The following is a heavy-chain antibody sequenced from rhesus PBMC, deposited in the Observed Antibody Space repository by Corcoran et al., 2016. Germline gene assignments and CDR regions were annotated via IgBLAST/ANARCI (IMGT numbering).Heavy chain of an antibody. CDR3: APGTGTTNY. Sequence: QLQLQESGPGLVKPSEPLSLTCAVSGCSIRRNHWSWIRHPPGKGLEWIGRIYGSGGSTDYNTSLKSRVTISTDTSKNQFSLKLSSVTAAYTAVYYCAPGTGTTNYWGQGVLVTVSS. D-gene: IGHD1-26*01. J-gene: IGHJ4*01. CDR1: GCSIRRNH. V-gene: IGHV4-173*01. CDR2: IYGSGGST.